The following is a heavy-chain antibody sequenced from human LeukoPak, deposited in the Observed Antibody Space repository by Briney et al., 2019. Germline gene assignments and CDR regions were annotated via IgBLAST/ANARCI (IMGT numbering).Heavy chain of an antibody. Sequence: ASVKVSCKASGCTFTSYDINWVRQATGQGLEWVGWMNPNSGNTGYAQKFQGRVTMTRNTSISTAYMELSSLRSEDTDVYYCARGGYYYDTNWFDPWGQGTLVTVSS. CDR2: MNPNSGNT. CDR1: GCTFTSYD. D-gene: IGHD3-22*01. V-gene: IGHV1-8*01. CDR3: ARGGYYYDTNWFDP. J-gene: IGHJ5*02.